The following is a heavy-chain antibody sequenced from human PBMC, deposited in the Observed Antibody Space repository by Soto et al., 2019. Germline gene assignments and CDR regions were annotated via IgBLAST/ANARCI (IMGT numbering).Heavy chain of an antibody. V-gene: IGHV1-2*02. J-gene: IGHJ6*02. D-gene: IGHD6-6*01. CDR2: INPNSGGT. CDR1: GYTFTGYY. CDR3: ARSGPHYSSSWVFYYYGMDV. Sequence: ASVKVSCKASGYTFTGYYMHWVRQAPGQGLEWMGWINPNSGGTNYAQKFQGRVTMARDTSISTAYMELSRLRPDDTAVYYCARSGPHYSSSWVFYYYGMDVWGQGTTVTVSS.